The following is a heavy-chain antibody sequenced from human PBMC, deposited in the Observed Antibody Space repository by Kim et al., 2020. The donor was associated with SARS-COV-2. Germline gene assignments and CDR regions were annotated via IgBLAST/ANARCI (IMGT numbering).Heavy chain of an antibody. Sequence: ASVKVSCKASGYTFKSYPIHWVRQAPGQRLEWMGWVNAANDETKYSQKIQGRVTITRDTSANTAYMDLRSLTFEDTAIYYCARDMNPTVYDYWGQGTLVT. D-gene: IGHD4-4*01. CDR2: VNAANDET. CDR3: ARDMNPTVYDY. J-gene: IGHJ4*02. CDR1: GYTFKSYP. V-gene: IGHV1-3*01.